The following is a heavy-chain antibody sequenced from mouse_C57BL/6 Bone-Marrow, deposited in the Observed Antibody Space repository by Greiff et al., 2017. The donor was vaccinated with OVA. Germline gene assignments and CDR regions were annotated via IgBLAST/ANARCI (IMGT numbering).Heavy chain of an antibody. CDR2: IYPGSGST. J-gene: IGHJ3*01. Sequence: QVQLQQPGAELVRPGTSVKMSCKASGYTFTSYWITWVKQRPGQGLEWIGDIYPGSGSTNYNEKFKSKATLTVDTSSSTAYMQLSSLTSEDSAVYYCARSKEGKGLAYWGQGTLVTVSA. V-gene: IGHV1-55*01. CDR3: ARSKEGKGLAY. CDR1: GYTFTSYW.